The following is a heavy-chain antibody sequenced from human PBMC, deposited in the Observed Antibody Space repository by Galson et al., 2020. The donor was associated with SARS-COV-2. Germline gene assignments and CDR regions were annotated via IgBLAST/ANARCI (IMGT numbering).Heavy chain of an antibody. D-gene: IGHD3-10*01. CDR1: GHTFTAYY. CDR3: SSGGGSGSYYGPYYWVDP. Sequence: ASVKVSCQASGHTFTAYYIHWVRQAPGQGLEWVAWINPNSVSSNYAQRFEGRITLTRDTSISTAFMELNRLKSDDTAVYYCSSGGGSGSYYGPYYWVDPWGQGTMVPV. V-gene: IGHV1-2*02. CDR2: INPNSVSS. J-gene: IGHJ5*02.